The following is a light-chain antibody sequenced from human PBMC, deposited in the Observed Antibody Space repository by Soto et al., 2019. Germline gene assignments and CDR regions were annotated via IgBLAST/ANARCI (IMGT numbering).Light chain of an antibody. J-gene: IGKJ2*01. CDR2: GVS. V-gene: IGKV3-20*01. CDR3: QQYSSLPNT. Sequence: ENVLTQSPGTLSLSPGERATLSCRATQSVTSRYFAWYQQKPGQAPRLLIYGVSSRDTDIPDRCSGSGTGTDFTLTSSRLEPEDFVMYYCQQYSSLPNTFGQGTKLEVK. CDR1: QSVTSRY.